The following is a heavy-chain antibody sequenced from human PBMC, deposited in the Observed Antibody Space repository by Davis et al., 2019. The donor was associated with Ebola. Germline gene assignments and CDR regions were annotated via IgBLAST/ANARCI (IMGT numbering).Heavy chain of an antibody. J-gene: IGHJ4*02. CDR1: GYTLTDYN. CDR2: VILKSGAT. V-gene: IGHV1-2*06. Sequence: ASVPVSCKASGYTLTDYNIHWMRQAPGQGLEWLGRVILKSGATNYAQKFQGRVTMTRDTSISTVYMELSSLRYDDTADYYCARGHNYAHEYWGQGTLVTVSS. CDR3: ARGHNYAHEY. D-gene: IGHD4-11*01.